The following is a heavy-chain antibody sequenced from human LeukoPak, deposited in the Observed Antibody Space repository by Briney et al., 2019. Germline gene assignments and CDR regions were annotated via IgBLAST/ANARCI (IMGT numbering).Heavy chain of an antibody. CDR3: ASSPGSSTLFDP. CDR1: GGSISSYY. Sequence: SEALSLTCTVSGGSISSYYWSWIRQPPGKGLEWIGYIYYSGSTNYNPSLKSRVTISVDTSKNQFSLKLSSVTAADTAVYYCASSPGSSTLFDPWGQGTLVTVSS. V-gene: IGHV4-59*01. CDR2: IYYSGST. D-gene: IGHD1-26*01. J-gene: IGHJ5*02.